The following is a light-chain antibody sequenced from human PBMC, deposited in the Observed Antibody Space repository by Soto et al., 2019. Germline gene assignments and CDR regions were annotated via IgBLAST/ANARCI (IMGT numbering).Light chain of an antibody. CDR1: SSNIGNNY. V-gene: IGLV1-51*01. CDR3: GTWDSSLSAGV. CDR2: DNN. Sequence: QSVLTQPPSVSAAPGQKVTISCSGSSSNIGNNYVSWYQHLPGTDPKLLIYDNNKRPSGIPDRFSGSKSGTSATLGITGLQTGDEADYYCGTWDSSLSAGVFGGGTKVTVL. J-gene: IGLJ2*01.